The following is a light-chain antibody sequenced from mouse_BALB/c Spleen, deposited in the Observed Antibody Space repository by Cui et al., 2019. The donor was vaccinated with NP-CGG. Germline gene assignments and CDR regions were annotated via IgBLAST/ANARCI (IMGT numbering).Light chain of an antibody. CDR2: GTN. CDR1: TGAVTTSNY. V-gene: IGLV1*01. J-gene: IGLJ1*01. CDR3: ALWYSNHWV. Sequence: QAVGTQESALTTSPGETVTLTCRSSTGAVTTSNYANWVQEKPDHLFTGIIGGTNNRAPGVPARFSGSLIGDKAALTITGAQTEDEAIYFCALWYSNHWVFGGGTKLTVL.